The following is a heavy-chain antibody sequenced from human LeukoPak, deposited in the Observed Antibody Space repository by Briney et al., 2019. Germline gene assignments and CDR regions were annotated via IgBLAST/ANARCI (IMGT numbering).Heavy chain of an antibody. D-gene: IGHD6-19*01. CDR1: GGSISSSSYY. CDR2: IYYSGST. V-gene: IGHV4-39*07. J-gene: IGHJ5*02. CDR3: ARGIAVAGGYNWFGP. Sequence: SETLSLTCTVSGGSISSSSYYWGWIRQPPGKGLEWIGSIYYSGSTYYNPSLKSRVTISVDTSKNQFSLKLSSVTAADTAVYYCARGIAVAGGYNWFGPWGQGTLVTVSS.